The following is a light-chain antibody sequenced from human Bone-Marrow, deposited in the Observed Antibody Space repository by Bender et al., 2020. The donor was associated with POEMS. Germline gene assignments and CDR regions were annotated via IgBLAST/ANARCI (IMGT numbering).Light chain of an antibody. CDR1: SSNIGSNY. CDR3: QSYDNSLGGWV. J-gene: IGLJ3*02. Sequence: QSVLTQPPSVSGTPGQRVTISCSGSSSNIGSNYVYWYQQFPGAAPKLLINTNNQRPSGVPDRFSGSKSGTSASLAITGLQAEDEGDYYCQSYDNSLGGWVFGGGTKLTVL. V-gene: IGLV1-47*01. CDR2: TNN.